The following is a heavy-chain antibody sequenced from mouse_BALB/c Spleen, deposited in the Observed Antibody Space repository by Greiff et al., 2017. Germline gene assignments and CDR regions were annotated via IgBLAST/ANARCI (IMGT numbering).Heavy chain of an antibody. CDR3: ARGGLRPAWFAY. D-gene: IGHD2-4*01. Sequence: VQLQQSGPELEKPGASVKISCKASGYSFTGYNMNWVKQSNGKSLEWIGNIDPYYGGTSYNQKFKGKATFTADTSSNTAYMQLSSLTSEDSAVYYCARGGLRPAWFAYWGQGTLVTVSA. CDR2: IDPYYGGT. V-gene: IGHV1S135*01. CDR1: GYSFTGYN. J-gene: IGHJ3*01.